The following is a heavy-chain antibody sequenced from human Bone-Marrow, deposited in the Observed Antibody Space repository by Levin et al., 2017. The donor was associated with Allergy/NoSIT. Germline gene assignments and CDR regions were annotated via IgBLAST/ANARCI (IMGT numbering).Heavy chain of an antibody. CDR3: ARDVSLDAHIAESGDY. CDR1: GASIIGPNW. V-gene: IGHV4-4*02. Sequence: SETLSLTCAVSGASIIGPNWWTWVRQSPGKGLEWIGQIFHNGNSNHNPSLQSRVSMSIDKSKNQFSLKLTSVTAADTALYYCARDVSLDAHIAESGDYWGQGILVTVSS. CDR2: IFHNGNS. D-gene: IGHD2-21*01. J-gene: IGHJ4*02.